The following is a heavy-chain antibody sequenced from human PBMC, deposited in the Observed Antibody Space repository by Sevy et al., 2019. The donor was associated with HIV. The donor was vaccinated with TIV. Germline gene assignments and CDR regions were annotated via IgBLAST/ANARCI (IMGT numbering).Heavy chain of an antibody. J-gene: IGHJ3*02. CDR3: TTEGDYCSGGSCYDFRGALDI. Sequence: GGSLRLSCAASGFTFSNAWMSWVRQAPGKGLEWVGRIKSKTDGGTTDYAAPVKGRFTISRDDSKNTLYLQMNSLKTEDTAVYYCTTEGDYCSGGSCYDFRGALDIWGQGTMVTVSS. V-gene: IGHV3-15*01. CDR2: IKSKTDGGTT. D-gene: IGHD2-15*01. CDR1: GFTFSNAW.